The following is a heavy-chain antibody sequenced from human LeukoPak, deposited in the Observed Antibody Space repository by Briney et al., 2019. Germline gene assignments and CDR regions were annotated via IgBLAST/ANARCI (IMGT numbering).Heavy chain of an antibody. Sequence: PSETLSLTCTVSGGSISSGSYYWGWIRQPPGKGLEWIGSIYYSGTTYYNPSLKSRVTISLDTSKNQFSLKLSSVTAADTAVYYCAGITSAFCDQWGQGILVTVSS. CDR3: AGITSAFCDQ. V-gene: IGHV4-39*07. D-gene: IGHD3-10*01. J-gene: IGHJ4*02. CDR2: IYYSGTT. CDR1: GGSISSGSYY.